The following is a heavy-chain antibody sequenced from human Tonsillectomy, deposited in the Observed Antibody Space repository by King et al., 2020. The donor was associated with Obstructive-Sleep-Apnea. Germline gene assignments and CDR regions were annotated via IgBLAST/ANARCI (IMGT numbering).Heavy chain of an antibody. Sequence: VQLVESGGGLVQPGRSLRLSCAASGFTFDDYAMHWVRQAPGKGLEWVSGISWNSGSIGYADSVKGRFTISRDNAKSSLYLQMNSLRAEDTALYYCAKGHYESSGLYEYFDYWGQGTLVTVPS. CDR3: AKGHYESSGLYEYFDY. V-gene: IGHV3-9*01. D-gene: IGHD3-22*01. CDR2: ISWNSGSI. J-gene: IGHJ4*02. CDR1: GFTFDDYA.